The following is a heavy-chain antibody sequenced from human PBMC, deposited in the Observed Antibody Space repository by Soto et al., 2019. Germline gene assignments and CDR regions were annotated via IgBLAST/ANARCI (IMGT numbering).Heavy chain of an antibody. J-gene: IGHJ3*01. V-gene: IGHV1-3*01. D-gene: IGHD6-19*01. CDR2: INAGNGNT. Sequence: WASVKVSCKASGNSFTTYAIHWVRQAPGQRLEWMGWINAGNGNTKYSQKFQGRVTISRDTSASTAYMELSGLRSEDTAVYYCTRDSYSIRWHPDATDVWGQGTIVTGS. CDR1: GNSFTTYA. CDR3: TRDSYSIRWHPDATDV.